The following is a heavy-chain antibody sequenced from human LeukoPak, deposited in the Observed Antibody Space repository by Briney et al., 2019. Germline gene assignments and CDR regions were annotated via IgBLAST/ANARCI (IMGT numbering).Heavy chain of an antibody. J-gene: IGHJ6*03. Sequence: PGGSLRLSCAASGFTFSSYWMSWVRQAPGKGLEWVANIKQDGSEKYYVDSVEGRFTISRDNAKNSLYLQMNSLRAEDTAVYYCARPGGHYYYYMDVWGKGTTVTVSS. D-gene: IGHD3-10*01. CDR2: IKQDGSEK. V-gene: IGHV3-7*01. CDR1: GFTFSSYW. CDR3: ARPGGHYYYYMDV.